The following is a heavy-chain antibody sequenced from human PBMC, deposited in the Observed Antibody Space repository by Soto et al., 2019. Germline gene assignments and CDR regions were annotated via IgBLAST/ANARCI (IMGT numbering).Heavy chain of an antibody. Sequence: SETLSLTCTVSGGSISSYYWSWIRQPPGKGLEWIGEINHSGSTNYNPSLKSRVTISVDTSKNQFSLKLSSVTAADTAVYYCARGVPYYDILTGYRNPYYFDYWGQGTLVTVS. D-gene: IGHD3-9*01. J-gene: IGHJ4*02. CDR1: GGSISSYY. V-gene: IGHV4-34*01. CDR3: ARGVPYYDILTGYRNPYYFDY. CDR2: INHSGST.